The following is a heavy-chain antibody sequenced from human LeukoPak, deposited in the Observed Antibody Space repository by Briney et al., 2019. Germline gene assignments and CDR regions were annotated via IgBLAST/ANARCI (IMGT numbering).Heavy chain of an antibody. CDR2: IYTSGST. V-gene: IGHV4-4*07. D-gene: IGHD5-18*01. Sequence: SSETPSLTCTVSGGSISSYYWSWIRQPAGKGLEWIGRIYTSGSTNYNPSLKSRVTMSVDTSKNQFSLKLSSVTAADTAVYYCARRLRGYSYGSAYYYMDVWGKGTTVTVSS. CDR1: GGSISSYY. J-gene: IGHJ6*03. CDR3: ARRLRGYSYGSAYYYMDV.